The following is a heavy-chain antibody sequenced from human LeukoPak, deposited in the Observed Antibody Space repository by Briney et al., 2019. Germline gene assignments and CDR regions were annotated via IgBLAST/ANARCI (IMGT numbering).Heavy chain of an antibody. CDR1: GFTFSSYW. J-gene: IGHJ4*02. CDR3: ANGVAVAGTPPFDY. Sequence: GGSLRLSCAASGFTFSSYWMHWVRQAPGKGLVWVSRINSDGSSTSYADSVKGRFTISRDNAKNTLYLQMNSLRAEDTALYYCANGVAVAGTPPFDYWGQGTLVTVSS. CDR2: INSDGSST. D-gene: IGHD6-19*01. V-gene: IGHV3-74*01.